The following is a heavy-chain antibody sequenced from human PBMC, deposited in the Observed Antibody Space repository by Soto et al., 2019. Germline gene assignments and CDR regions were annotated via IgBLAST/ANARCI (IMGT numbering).Heavy chain of an antibody. D-gene: IGHD3-22*01. V-gene: IGHV4-31*03. CDR1: GGSISSGGYY. CDR3: ARELPGDHNYYDSSGYPPGSGWFDP. CDR2: IYYSGST. J-gene: IGHJ5*02. Sequence: SETLSLTCTVSGGSISSGGYYWSWIRQHPGKGLEWIGYIYYSGSTYYNPSLKSRVTISVDTSKNQFSLKLSSVTAADTAVYYCARELPGDHNYYDSSGYPPGSGWFDPWGQGTLVTVSS.